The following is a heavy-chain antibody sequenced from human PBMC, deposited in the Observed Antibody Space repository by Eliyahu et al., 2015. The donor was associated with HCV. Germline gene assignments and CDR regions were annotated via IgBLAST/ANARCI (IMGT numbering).Heavy chain of an antibody. D-gene: IGHD6-19*01. Sequence: EVQLVESGGALVQPGGSLRLSCAASGFXFXXYXXNWVRQPPGKGLEWVSYISTSSSTIYYSDSVRGRFTISRDNAKSSMYLQMNSLRAEDTAVYYCARGSLWVTTQWPQNLFDFWGQGTMVTVSS. V-gene: IGHV3-48*01. CDR3: ARGSLWVTTQWPQNLFDF. CDR2: ISTSSSTI. CDR1: GFXFXXYX. J-gene: IGHJ3*01.